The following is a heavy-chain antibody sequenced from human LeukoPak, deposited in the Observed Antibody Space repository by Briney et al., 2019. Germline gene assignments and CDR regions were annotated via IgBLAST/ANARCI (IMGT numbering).Heavy chain of an antibody. D-gene: IGHD6-19*01. CDR2: IFDADRT. V-gene: IGHV3-53*01. CDR3: AGATKWLAHDF. CDR1: GVTVSGTY. J-gene: IGHJ4*02. Sequence: QPGGSLRLSCAASGVTVSGTYMSWVRRAAGKGWEWVSTIFDADRTTYADSVKGRFTISRDNSKNTLFLQMNSLRADDTAVYYCAGATKWLAHDFWGQGTLVTVSS.